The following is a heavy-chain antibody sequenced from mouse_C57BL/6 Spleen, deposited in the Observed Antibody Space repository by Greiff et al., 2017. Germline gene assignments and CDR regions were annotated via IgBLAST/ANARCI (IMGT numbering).Heavy chain of an antibody. Sequence: EVQVVESGGGLVQSGRSLRLSCATSGFTFSDFYMEWVRQAPGKGLEWIAASRNKANDYTTEYSASVKGRFIVSRDSSQSILYLQMNALRAEDTAFYCCARVHYYGNNCWYFDVWGTGTTVTVSS. CDR1: GFTFSDFY. V-gene: IGHV7-1*01. D-gene: IGHD2-1*01. J-gene: IGHJ1*03. CDR3: ARVHYYGNNCWYFDV. CDR2: SRNKANDYTT.